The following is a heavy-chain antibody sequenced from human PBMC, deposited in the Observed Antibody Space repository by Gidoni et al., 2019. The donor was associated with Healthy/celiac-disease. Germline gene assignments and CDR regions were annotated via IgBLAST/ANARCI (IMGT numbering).Heavy chain of an antibody. V-gene: IGHV3-30*18. Sequence: QVQLVESGGGVVQPGRSLRLSCAASGFTFSSYGLHWVRQAPGKGLAWVAVISDDGSNKSYANSVKGRFTISRDNSKNTLYLQMNSLRAEDTAVYYGAKDWGEWEPSDPDYWGQGTLVTVSS. D-gene: IGHD1-26*01. CDR2: ISDDGSNK. CDR1: GFTFSSYG. CDR3: AKDWGEWEPSDPDY. J-gene: IGHJ4*02.